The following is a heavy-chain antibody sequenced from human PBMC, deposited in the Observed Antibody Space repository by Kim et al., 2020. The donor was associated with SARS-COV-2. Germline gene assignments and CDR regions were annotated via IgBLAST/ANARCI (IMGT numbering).Heavy chain of an antibody. Sequence: TNYAQKFQGRVTMTRDTSISTAYMELSRLRSDDTAVYYCARDRLAVAGDYWCQGTLVTVSS. V-gene: IGHV1-2*02. D-gene: IGHD6-19*01. CDR2: T. J-gene: IGHJ4*02. CDR3: ARDRLAVAGDY.